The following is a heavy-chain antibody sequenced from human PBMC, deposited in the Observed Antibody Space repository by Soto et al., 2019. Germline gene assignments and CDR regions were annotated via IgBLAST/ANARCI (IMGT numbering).Heavy chain of an antibody. V-gene: IGHV3-21*01. CDR1: GFTFSSYS. CDR3: ARDLDMSSGWSSTVFEP. CDR2: ISISSRYI. Sequence: PGGSLRLSCAASGFTFSSYSMNGVRQSPGKGLEGFSSISISSRYIYYADSLKGRFTISRDNAKNSLYLQRNSLRAEDTAVYYCARDLDMSSGWSSTVFEPWGQGPVAPSPQ. J-gene: IGHJ5*02. D-gene: IGHD6-19*01.